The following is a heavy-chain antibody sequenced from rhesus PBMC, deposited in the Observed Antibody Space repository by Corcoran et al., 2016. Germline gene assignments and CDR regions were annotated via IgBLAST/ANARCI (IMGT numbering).Heavy chain of an antibody. CDR3: ARHRMGIQRVQLYYFDY. CDR1: GGSISSNY. V-gene: IGHV4-173*01. J-gene: IGHJ4*01. CDR2: ISVSGEST. D-gene: IGHD5-42*01. Sequence: QLQLQESGPGLVKPSETLSLTCAVSGGSISSNYRSWIRQPPGKGLEWIGRISVSGESTDYNPSLKSRVTISTDTSKNQFSLKLSSVTAADTAVYYCARHRMGIQRVQLYYFDYWGQGVLVTVSS.